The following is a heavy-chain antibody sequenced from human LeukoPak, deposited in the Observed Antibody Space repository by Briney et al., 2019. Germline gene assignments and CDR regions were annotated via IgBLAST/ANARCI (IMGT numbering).Heavy chain of an antibody. Sequence: QTGGSLRLSCAASGFTFNSYGMHWVRQAPGKGLEWVTFIRYDGSNKFYADSVKGRFTISRDDSKNTLYLQMNSLRAEDTAVYYCARATKEMLWFGEESLYYFDYWGQGTLVTVSS. J-gene: IGHJ4*02. V-gene: IGHV3-30*02. CDR2: IRYDGSNK. D-gene: IGHD3-10*01. CDR1: GFTFNSYG. CDR3: ARATKEMLWFGEESLYYFDY.